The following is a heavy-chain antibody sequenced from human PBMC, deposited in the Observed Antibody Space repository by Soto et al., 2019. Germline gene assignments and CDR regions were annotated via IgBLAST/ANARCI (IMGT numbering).Heavy chain of an antibody. CDR3: ARDPKTSGGQHWAFNYFDS. V-gene: IGHV3-23*01. CDR2: ISGSGGST. D-gene: IGHD7-27*01. Sequence: PGGSLRLSCAASGFTFSSYAMSWVRQAPGKGLEWVSAISGSGGSTYYADSVKGRFTISRDNSKNTLYLQVDSLRPEDAAVYYCARDPKTSGGQHWAFNYFDSWGQGTLVTVSS. CDR1: GFTFSSYA. J-gene: IGHJ4*02.